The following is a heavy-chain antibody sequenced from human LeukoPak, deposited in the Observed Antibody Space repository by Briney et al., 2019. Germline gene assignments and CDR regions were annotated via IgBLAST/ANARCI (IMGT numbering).Heavy chain of an antibody. CDR3: ARDPLGTRPGFDY. D-gene: IGHD1-1*01. CDR1: GFTFSSYG. CDR2: ISYDGSNK. V-gene: IGHV3-30*03. J-gene: IGHJ4*02. Sequence: PGESLRLSCAASGFTFSSYGMHWVRQAPGKGLEWVAVISYDGSNKYYADSVKGRFTISRDNSKNTLYLQMNSLRAEDTAVYYCARDPLGTRPGFDYWGQGTLVTVSS.